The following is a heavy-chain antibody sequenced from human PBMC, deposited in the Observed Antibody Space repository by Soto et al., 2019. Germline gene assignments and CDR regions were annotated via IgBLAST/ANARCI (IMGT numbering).Heavy chain of an antibody. Sequence: GESLNISCKGSGYNFTSYRIGWVRPIPGKGLEWMGIIYPGDSDTRYSPSFQGQVTISADKSISTAYLQWSSLKASDTAMYYCARLLRGYSYGRPSYGMDVWGQGTTVTVSS. CDR3: ARLLRGYSYGRPSYGMDV. CDR1: GYNFTSYR. CDR2: IYPGDSDT. V-gene: IGHV5-51*01. D-gene: IGHD5-18*01. J-gene: IGHJ6*02.